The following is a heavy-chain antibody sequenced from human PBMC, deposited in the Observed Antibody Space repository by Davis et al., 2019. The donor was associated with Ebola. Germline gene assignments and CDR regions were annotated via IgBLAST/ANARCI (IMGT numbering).Heavy chain of an antibody. V-gene: IGHV4-34*01. J-gene: IGHJ6*02. CDR3: ARVGYKGYGNYYYGMDV. D-gene: IGHD5-18*01. CDR2: INHSGST. CDR1: GESFSGYH. Sequence: SETLSLTCAVYGESFSGYHWSWIRQPPRKGLEWIGEINHSGSTNYNPSLKSRVTISVDTSKNQFSLKVSSVTAADTAVYYCARVGYKGYGNYYYGMDVWAQGTAVTVSS.